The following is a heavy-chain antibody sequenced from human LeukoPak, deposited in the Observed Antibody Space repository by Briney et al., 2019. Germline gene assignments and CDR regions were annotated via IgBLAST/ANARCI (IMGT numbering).Heavy chain of an antibody. CDR2: ISSGGSYI. Sequence: GGSLRLSCAASGFTFSTYTMNWVRQAPGKGLEWVSSISSGGSYIYYADSVKGRFTISRDNAKNSLYLDMNSLRAEDTAVYYCARGHTAVTRHFDFWGQGTLVTVSS. D-gene: IGHD4-17*01. J-gene: IGHJ4*02. CDR1: GFTFSTYT. V-gene: IGHV3-21*01. CDR3: ARGHTAVTRHFDF.